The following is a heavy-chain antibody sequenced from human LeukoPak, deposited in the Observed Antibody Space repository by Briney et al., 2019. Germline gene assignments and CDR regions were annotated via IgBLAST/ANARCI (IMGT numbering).Heavy chain of an antibody. Sequence: KPGGSLRLSCAASGFTFTDYYMSWIRQAPGKGLEWLSYISSGSSDTNYADSVKGRFTISRDNAKNSLYLQMNSLRAEDTAVYYCAGFYDSSGFTRDAFDIWGQGTMVTVSS. CDR2: ISSGSSDT. J-gene: IGHJ3*02. CDR1: GFTFTDYY. V-gene: IGHV3-11*06. D-gene: IGHD3-22*01. CDR3: AGFYDSSGFTRDAFDI.